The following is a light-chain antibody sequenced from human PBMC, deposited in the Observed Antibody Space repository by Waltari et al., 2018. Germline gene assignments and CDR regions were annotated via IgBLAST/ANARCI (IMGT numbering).Light chain of an antibody. J-gene: IGLJ2*01. Sequence: SSELTQDPAVSVAMGQTVRITCQGDSLRSYSASWYQQRPGQAPIIVIYDKNNRPSGVPDRFSGSSSHNTGSLTITGAQAEDEASYYCHSRDASGVAGSFGGGTKLTVL. V-gene: IGLV3-19*01. CDR3: HSRDASGVAGS. CDR2: DKN. CDR1: SLRSYS.